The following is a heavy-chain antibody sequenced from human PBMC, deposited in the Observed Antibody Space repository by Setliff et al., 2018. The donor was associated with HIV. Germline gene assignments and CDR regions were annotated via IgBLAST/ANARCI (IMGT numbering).Heavy chain of an antibody. V-gene: IGHV2-70*01. CDR2: IYWDDDK. D-gene: IGHD3-3*01. J-gene: IGHJ6*02. CDR3: ARIRRRITIFGVVTDYGMDV. CDR1: GFSLSTSGVG. Sequence: SGPTLVNPTQTLTLTCTFSGFSLSTSGVGVGWIRQPPGKALEWLALIYWDDDKHYSTSLKTRLTISKDTSKNQVVLTMTNMDPVDTATYYCARIRRRITIFGVVTDYGMDVWGQGRLVTVSS.